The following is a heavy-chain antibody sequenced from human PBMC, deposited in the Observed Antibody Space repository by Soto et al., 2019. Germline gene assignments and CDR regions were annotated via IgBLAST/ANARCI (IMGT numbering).Heavy chain of an antibody. CDR2: VHTSGST. V-gene: IGHV4-4*07. D-gene: IGHD6-19*01. CDR3: AREKAVAFTGWLDX. J-gene: IGHJ5*02. CDR1: GDSISSYF. Sequence: SETLSLTFTVSGDSISSYFWSWIRQPAGKGLEGIWRVHTSGSTTYKPSLKSLVTMSVDTSKRQFSLKLTSVTAADTAVYYCAREKAVAFTGWLDXWGQGTLVTVSX.